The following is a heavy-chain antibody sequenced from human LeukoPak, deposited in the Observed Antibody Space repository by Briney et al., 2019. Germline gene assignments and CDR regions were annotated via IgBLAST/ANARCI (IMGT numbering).Heavy chain of an antibody. D-gene: IGHD3-22*01. V-gene: IGHV4-59*05. CDR1: GGSISSYY. CDR2: IYYSGST. J-gene: IGHJ4*02. CDR3: ARPHYYDSSGYYILQFDY. Sequence: SETLSLTCTVSGGSISSYYWSWIRQPPGKGLEWIGSIYYSGSTYYNPSLKSRVTISVDTSKNQFSLKLSSVTAADTAVYYCARPHYYDSSGYYILQFDYWGQGTLVTVSS.